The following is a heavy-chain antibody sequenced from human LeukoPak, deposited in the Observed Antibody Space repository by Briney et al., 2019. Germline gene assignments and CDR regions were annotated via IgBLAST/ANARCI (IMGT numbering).Heavy chain of an antibody. J-gene: IGHJ3*02. Sequence: GGSLRLSCGASGFTFSGYSMNWVRQAPGKGLEWVSYISSTSSIISYVDSVRGRFTISRDNAKSSLYLQMNSLRDEDTAVYYCVRESSYAFNIWGQGTMVTVSS. CDR2: ISSTSSII. V-gene: IGHV3-48*02. CDR1: GFTFSGYS. CDR3: VRESSYAFNI.